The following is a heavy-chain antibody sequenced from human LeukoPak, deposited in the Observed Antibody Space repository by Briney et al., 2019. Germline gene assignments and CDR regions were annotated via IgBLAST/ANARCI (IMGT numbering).Heavy chain of an antibody. CDR3: ARRGADCSSTNCLRPFDP. D-gene: IGHD2-2*01. CDR2: ILHDGSNK. J-gene: IGHJ5*02. V-gene: IGHV3-30*04. Sequence: GGSLRLSCAASGFTFRNYAMHWVRQAPGKGLEWVAVILHDGSNKYYTDSVKGRFTISRDNSENILYLQMNSLGVEDTAVYYCARRGADCSSTNCLRPFDPWGQVTLVIVSS. CDR1: GFTFRNYA.